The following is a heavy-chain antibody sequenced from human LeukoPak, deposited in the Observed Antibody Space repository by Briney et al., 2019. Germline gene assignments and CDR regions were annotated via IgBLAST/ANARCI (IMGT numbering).Heavy chain of an antibody. Sequence: PGRSLRLSCAGSGFTFGGYGMHWFRQTPGKGLEWVAVIAYDGSRAFYADSVKGRFTISRDNSKNTMSVQMDDLRAEDTAVYYCTRYNYDHFDYWGQGTLVTVSS. CDR2: IAYDGSRA. J-gene: IGHJ4*02. CDR1: GFTFGGYG. CDR3: TRYNYDHFDY. V-gene: IGHV3-33*01. D-gene: IGHD3-22*01.